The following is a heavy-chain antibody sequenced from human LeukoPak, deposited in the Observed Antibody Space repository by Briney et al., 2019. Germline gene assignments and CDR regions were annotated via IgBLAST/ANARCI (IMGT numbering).Heavy chain of an antibody. CDR2: ISSSSSYI. J-gene: IGHJ5*02. V-gene: IGHV3-21*01. D-gene: IGHD1-26*01. Sequence: GRSLRLSCAASGFTFSSYSINWVRQAPGKGLEWVSSISSSSSYIYYADSVKGRFTISRDNAKNSLYLQMNSLRAEDTAVYYCATSGSYPNWFDPWGQGTLVTVSS. CDR1: GFTFSSYS. CDR3: ATSGSYPNWFDP.